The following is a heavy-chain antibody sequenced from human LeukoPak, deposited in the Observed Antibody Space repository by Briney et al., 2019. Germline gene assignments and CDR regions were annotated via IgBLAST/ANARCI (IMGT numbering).Heavy chain of an antibody. D-gene: IGHD6-19*01. CDR3: ARDDSIAVAGTSYYYGMDV. J-gene: IGHJ6*02. CDR2: IIPIFGTA. CDR1: GGTFSSYA. Sequence: SVKVSCKASGGTFSSYAISWVRQAPGQGLEWMGGIIPIFGTANYAQKFQGRVTITADESTSTAYMELSSLGSEDTAVYYCARDDSIAVAGTSYYYGMDVWGQGTTVTVSS. V-gene: IGHV1-69*13.